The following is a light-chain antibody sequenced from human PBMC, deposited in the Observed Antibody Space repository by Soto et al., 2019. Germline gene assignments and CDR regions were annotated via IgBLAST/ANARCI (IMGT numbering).Light chain of an antibody. J-gene: IGLJ1*01. CDR2: EVN. CDR3: SSYAGSSNV. Sequence: SCLTQPPSSSGSPGQSVDISCTVTSSDVGGYNYLSWYQQHPVKAPKLMIYEVNKRPSGVPDRFSGSKSGNTASLTVSGLQAEDEADYYCSSYAGSSNVFGTGTKVTAL. CDR1: SSDVGGYNY. V-gene: IGLV2-8*01.